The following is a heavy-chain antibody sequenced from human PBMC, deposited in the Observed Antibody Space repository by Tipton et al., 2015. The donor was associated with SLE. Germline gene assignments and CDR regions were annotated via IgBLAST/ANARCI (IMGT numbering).Heavy chain of an antibody. Sequence: TLSLTCTVSGGSISSYYWSWIRQPAGKGLEWIGRIYTSGSTNYNPSLKSRVTMLVDTSKNQFSLKLSSVTAADTAVYYCARPAEAGGYFDYWGQGTLVTVSS. J-gene: IGHJ4*02. D-gene: IGHD6-19*01. CDR3: ARPAEAGGYFDY. CDR1: GGSISSYY. V-gene: IGHV4-4*07. CDR2: IYTSGST.